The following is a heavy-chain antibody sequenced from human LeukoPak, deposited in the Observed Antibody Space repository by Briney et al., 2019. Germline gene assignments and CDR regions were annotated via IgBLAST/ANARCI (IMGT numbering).Heavy chain of an antibody. V-gene: IGHV3-33*01. Sequence: GRSLRLSCAPSGFTFSSHGMHCVRQAPGKGLEWVAVIWYDGSEKYYAESVKGRFTISRDNSKNMLCLQIYSLRTEDTALYYCARYGNLKVLDVWGQGTMVTVPS. CDR3: ARYGNLKVLDV. D-gene: IGHD1-14*01. CDR2: IWYDGSEK. CDR1: GFTFSSHG. J-gene: IGHJ3*01.